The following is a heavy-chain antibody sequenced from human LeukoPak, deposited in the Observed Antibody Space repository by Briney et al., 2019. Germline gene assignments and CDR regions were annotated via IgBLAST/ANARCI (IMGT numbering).Heavy chain of an antibody. D-gene: IGHD3-10*01. CDR3: ARDGIGALDY. CDR2: VSSSSSYI. V-gene: IGHV3-21*01. J-gene: IGHJ4*02. CDR1: GFTFSSYS. Sequence: GGSLRLSCAASGFTFSSYSMNWVRQAPGKGLEWVSSVSSSSSYIYYADSVKGRFTISRDNAKNSLYLQMNSLRAEDTAVYYCARDGIGALDYWGQGTLVTVSS.